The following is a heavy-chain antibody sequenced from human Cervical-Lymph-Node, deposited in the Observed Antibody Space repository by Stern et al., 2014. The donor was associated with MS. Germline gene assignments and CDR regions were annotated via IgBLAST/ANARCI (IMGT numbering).Heavy chain of an antibody. J-gene: IGHJ6*02. CDR3: AAEYHYYYGMDV. CDR2: IVVGSGNT. Sequence: QMQLVQSGPEVKKPGTSVKVSCKASGFTFTSSAVQWVRQARGQRLEWIGWIVVGSGNTNYAQKFQERVTITRDMSTSTAYMELSSLRSEDTAVYYCAAEYHYYYGMDVWGQGTTVTVSS. CDR1: GFTFTSSA. V-gene: IGHV1-58*01.